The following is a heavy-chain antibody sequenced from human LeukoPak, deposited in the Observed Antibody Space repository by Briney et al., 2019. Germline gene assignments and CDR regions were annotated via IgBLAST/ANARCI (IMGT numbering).Heavy chain of an antibody. CDR2: IYTSGST. CDR1: GGSISSGSYY. J-gene: IGHJ6*03. D-gene: IGHD3-3*01. CDR3: ARGKPLEDFWSGYAIEGSYYYYMDV. Sequence: PSQTLSLTCTVSGGSISSGSYYWSWIRQPAGKGLEWIGRIYTSGSTNYNPSLKSRVTISVDTSKNQFSLKLSSVTAADTAVYYCARGKPLEDFWSGYAIEGSYYYYMDVWGKGTTVTVSS. V-gene: IGHV4-61*02.